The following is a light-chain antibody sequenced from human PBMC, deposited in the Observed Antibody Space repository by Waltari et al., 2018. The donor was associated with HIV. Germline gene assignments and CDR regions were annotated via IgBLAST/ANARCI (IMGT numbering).Light chain of an antibody. J-gene: IGKJ1*01. Sequence: EVVMTQSPDTLSVSPGERATLSCRASQNVGANVAWYQVRPGQAPSLLIYGATSRTTGFPARFSASGSGTEFTLTISSLQSEDFAIYYCQQYNDLPQTFGQGTRVDMK. CDR2: GAT. CDR3: QQYNDLPQT. V-gene: IGKV3-15*01. CDR1: QNVGAN.